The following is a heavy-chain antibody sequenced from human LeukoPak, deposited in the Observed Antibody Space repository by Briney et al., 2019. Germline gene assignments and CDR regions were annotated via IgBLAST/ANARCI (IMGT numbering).Heavy chain of an antibody. Sequence: GGSLRLSCAASGFSFSSYGMSWVRQAPGEGLEWVSVISGSGDKIYYADSYGDSVKGRFTISRDNSKNTLYLQMNSLRVEDTAVYYCARASWVSNADAVSWGQGTLVTVSS. V-gene: IGHV3-23*01. J-gene: IGHJ5*02. CDR2: ISGSGDKI. CDR3: ARASWVSNADAVS. CDR1: GFSFSSYG. D-gene: IGHD1-1*01.